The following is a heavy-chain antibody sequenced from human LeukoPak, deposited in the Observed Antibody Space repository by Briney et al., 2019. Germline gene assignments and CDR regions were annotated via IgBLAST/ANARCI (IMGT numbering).Heavy chain of an antibody. Sequence: GGSLRLSCAASGFTVSSNYMSWVRQAPGKGLEWVSVIYSGGSTYYADSVKGRFTISRDNSKNTLYLQMNSLRAEDTAVYYCATENAYYDFWSGYYRNLNWFDPWGQGTLVTVSS. J-gene: IGHJ5*02. D-gene: IGHD3-3*01. V-gene: IGHV3-53*01. CDR2: IYSGGST. CDR1: GFTVSSNY. CDR3: ATENAYYDFWSGYYRNLNWFDP.